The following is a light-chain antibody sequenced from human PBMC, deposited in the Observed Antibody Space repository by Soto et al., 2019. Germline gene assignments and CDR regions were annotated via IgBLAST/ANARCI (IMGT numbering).Light chain of an antibody. Sequence: IVIAQSPATLSVSPGERATLSCRASQSVSSNLAWYQQKPGQAPRLLIYGASTRATGIPARFSGSGSGTEFTLTISSLQSEDFAVYYCQQYNNWPGFTFGPGTKVDIK. CDR1: QSVSSN. J-gene: IGKJ3*01. CDR3: QQYNNWPGFT. V-gene: IGKV3-15*01. CDR2: GAS.